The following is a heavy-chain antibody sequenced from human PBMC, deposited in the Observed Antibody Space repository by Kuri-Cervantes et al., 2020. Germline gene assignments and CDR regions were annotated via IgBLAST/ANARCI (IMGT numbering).Heavy chain of an antibody. Sequence: SGPTLVKPTETLTLTCTVSGFSLSNARMGVSWIRQPPGKALEWLAHIFSNDEKSYSTSLKSRLTIPKDTSKSQVVLTMTNMDPVDTATYYCARGVAVAGMASDWFDPWGQGTLVTVSS. V-gene: IGHV2-26*01. CDR2: IFSNDEK. J-gene: IGHJ5*02. CDR3: ARGVAVAGMASDWFDP. CDR1: GFSLSNARMG. D-gene: IGHD6-19*01.